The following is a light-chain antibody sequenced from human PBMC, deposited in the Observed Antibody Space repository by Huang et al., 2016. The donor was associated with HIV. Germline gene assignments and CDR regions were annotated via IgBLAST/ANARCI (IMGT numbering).Light chain of an antibody. CDR3: QQRSNWPLT. Sequence: EIVLTQSPATLALSPGERATLSCWASQSVSNYLAWYQQTPGQAPRRLIYEASHRATGIPARFNGSGSGADFTLTIDSLEPEDFAVYYCQQRSNWPLTFGRGTKVEI. CDR2: EAS. CDR1: QSVSNY. V-gene: IGKV3-11*01. J-gene: IGKJ4*01.